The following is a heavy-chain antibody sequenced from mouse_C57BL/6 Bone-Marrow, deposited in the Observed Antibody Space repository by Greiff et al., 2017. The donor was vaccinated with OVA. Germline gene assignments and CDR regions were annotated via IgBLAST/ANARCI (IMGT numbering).Heavy chain of an antibody. CDR2: ISSFFIYT. J-gene: IGHJ3*01. Sequence: EVQLVESGGDLVKPGGSLKLSCAASGFTFSSYGMSWVRQTPDKRLEWVATISSFFIYTSSPDSVKGLFTISRDNAKNTLYLQMSSLKSEDTAMYYCARHLYGNYFAWFAYWGQGTLVTVSA. V-gene: IGHV5-6*01. D-gene: IGHD2-1*01. CDR1: GFTFSSYG. CDR3: ARHLYGNYFAWFAY.